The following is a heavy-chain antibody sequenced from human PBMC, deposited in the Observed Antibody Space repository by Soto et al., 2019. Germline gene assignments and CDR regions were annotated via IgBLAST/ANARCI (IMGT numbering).Heavy chain of an antibody. Sequence: GGSLRLSCAASGFTFSSYSMNWVRQAPGKGLEWVSSISSSSSYIYYADSVRGRFTISRDNAKNSLYLQLNSLRAEDTAVYYCARAKLRGSSSPFDYWGQGTLVTVSS. D-gene: IGHD6-6*01. J-gene: IGHJ4*02. CDR1: GFTFSSYS. V-gene: IGHV3-21*01. CDR3: ARAKLRGSSSPFDY. CDR2: ISSSSSYI.